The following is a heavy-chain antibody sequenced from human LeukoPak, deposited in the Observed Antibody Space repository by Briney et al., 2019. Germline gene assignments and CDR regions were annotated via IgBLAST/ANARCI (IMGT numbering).Heavy chain of an antibody. CDR2: ISAYNGNT. V-gene: IGHV1-18*04. J-gene: IGHJ5*02. CDR3: ARNYYDSSFLPNWFDP. D-gene: IGHD3-22*01. CDR1: GYTLTGYY. Sequence: AASVNVSCKASGYTLTGYYMHWVRQAPGQGLEWMGWISAYNGNTNYAQKLQGRVTMTTDTSTSTAYMELRSLRSDDTAVYYCARNYYDSSFLPNWFDPWGQGTLVTVSS.